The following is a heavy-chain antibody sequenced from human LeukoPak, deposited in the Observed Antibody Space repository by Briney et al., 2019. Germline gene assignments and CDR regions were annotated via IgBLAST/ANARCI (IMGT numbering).Heavy chain of an antibody. Sequence: ASVKVSCKASGYSLTGYYMHWVRQAPGQGLEWMGWINPNSGETGYAQEFQGRVSMTRDMSISTIYMELARLESDDTAFYYCARWDGYSSSPDHWGQGSLVTVSS. J-gene: IGHJ5*02. D-gene: IGHD6-13*01. CDR1: GYSLTGYY. CDR3: ARWDGYSSSPDH. V-gene: IGHV1-2*02. CDR2: INPNSGET.